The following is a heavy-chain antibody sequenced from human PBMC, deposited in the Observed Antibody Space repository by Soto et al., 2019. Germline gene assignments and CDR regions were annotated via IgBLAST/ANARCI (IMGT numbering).Heavy chain of an antibody. V-gene: IGHV3-30*18. CDR1: GFTFRSSG. J-gene: IGHJ4*02. Sequence: QVQLVESGGGAVQPGRSLTLSCGASGFTFRSSGMHWVRQAPGKGLEWVIFISYDGSDKYYADSVKGRFTISRDNSKNTLYLQMNSLRAEDTALYYCAKDRDSSWSFDHWGQGTLVTVSS. CDR3: AKDRDSSWSFDH. CDR2: ISYDGSDK. D-gene: IGHD6-13*01.